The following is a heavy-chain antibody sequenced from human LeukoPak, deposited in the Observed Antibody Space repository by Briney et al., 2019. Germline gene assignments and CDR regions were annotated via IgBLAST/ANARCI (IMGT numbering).Heavy chain of an antibody. J-gene: IGHJ6*03. CDR1: GFTFSSYA. D-gene: IGHD3-10*01. CDR2: ISYDGSTK. Sequence: PGGSLRLSCAASGFTFSSYAMHWVRQAPGKGLEWVALISYDGSTKEYTESVKGRFTISRDNAKNSLYLQMNSLRAEDTAVYYCARKYYNSPSYYYYYMDVWGKGTTVTVSS. CDR3: ARKYYNSPSYYYYYMDV. V-gene: IGHV3-30*04.